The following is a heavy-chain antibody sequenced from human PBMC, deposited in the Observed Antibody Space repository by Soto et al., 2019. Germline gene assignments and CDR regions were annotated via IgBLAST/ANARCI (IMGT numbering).Heavy chain of an antibody. Sequence: QVQLQESGPGLVKPSQTLSLTCTVSGGSISSGVYYWSWIRQHPGKGLEWIGYIYYSGRTYYNPSLKSRVTISVDTSKNQFSLKLSSVTAADTAVYYCARGKKYYDSSGSYGMDVWGQGTTVTVSS. CDR1: GGSISSGVYY. J-gene: IGHJ6*02. CDR2: IYYSGRT. D-gene: IGHD3-22*01. CDR3: ARGKKYYDSSGSYGMDV. V-gene: IGHV4-31*03.